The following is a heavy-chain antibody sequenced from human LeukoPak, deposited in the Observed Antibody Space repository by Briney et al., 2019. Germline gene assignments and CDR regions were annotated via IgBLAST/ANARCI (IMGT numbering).Heavy chain of an antibody. J-gene: IGHJ3*02. CDR2: INPSGGST. V-gene: IGHV1-46*01. Sequence: ASVKVSCKASGYTFTRHYMHWVRQAPGQGLEWMGMINPSGGSTRNTQKFQGRVTMTRDTSTTTVYMEVSSLRSEDTAVYYCARDIGFTSSSFAFDIWGQGTMVTVSS. CDR1: GYTFTRHY. D-gene: IGHD6-6*01. CDR3: ARDIGFTSSSFAFDI.